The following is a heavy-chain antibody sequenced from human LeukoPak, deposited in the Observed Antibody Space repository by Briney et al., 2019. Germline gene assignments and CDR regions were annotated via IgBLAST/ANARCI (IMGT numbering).Heavy chain of an antibody. D-gene: IGHD6-19*01. V-gene: IGHV4-61*02. CDR3: ARVTSGWYDIDY. J-gene: IGHJ4*02. CDR2: IYTSGST. Sequence: SQTLSLTCTVSGGSISSGSYYWSWIRQPAGKGLEWIGRIYTSGSTNYSPSLKSRVTISVDTSKNQFSLKLSSVTAADTAVYYCARVTSGWYDIDYWGQGTLVTVSS. CDR1: GGSISSGSYY.